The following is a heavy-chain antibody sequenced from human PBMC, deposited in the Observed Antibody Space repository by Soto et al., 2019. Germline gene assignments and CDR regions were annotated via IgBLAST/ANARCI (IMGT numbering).Heavy chain of an antibody. Sequence: SETLSLTCTVSGGSISRYYWSWIRQPPGKGLEWIGYIYYSGSTNYNPSLKSRVTISVDTSKNQFSLKLSSVTAADTAVYYCASQKSSSCYCPDAFAIWGQRTMVTVSS. CDR1: GGSISRYY. CDR3: ASQKSSSCYCPDAFAI. J-gene: IGHJ3*02. CDR2: IYYSGST. V-gene: IGHV4-59*01. D-gene: IGHD2-2*01.